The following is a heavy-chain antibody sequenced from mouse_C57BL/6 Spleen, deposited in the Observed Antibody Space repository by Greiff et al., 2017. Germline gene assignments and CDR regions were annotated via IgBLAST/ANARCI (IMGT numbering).Heavy chain of an antibody. CDR1: GFSFNTYA. CDR3: VATLYAMDY. CDR2: IRSKSNNYAT. D-gene: IGHD1-1*01. J-gene: IGHJ4*01. Sequence: EVKLVESGGGFVQPKGSLKLSCAASGFSFNTYAMNWVRQAPGTGLEWVARIRSKSNNYATYYADSVKDRFTISRDDSESMLYLQMNNSKTEDSARYYCVATLYAMDYWGQGTSVTVSS. V-gene: IGHV10-1*01.